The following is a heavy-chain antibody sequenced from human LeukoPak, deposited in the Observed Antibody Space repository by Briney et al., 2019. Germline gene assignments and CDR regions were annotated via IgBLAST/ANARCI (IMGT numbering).Heavy chain of an antibody. CDR2: ISAYNGNT. V-gene: IGHV1-18*01. J-gene: IGHJ4*02. CDR3: ARDTYDFWSGYLFPD. D-gene: IGHD3-3*01. CDR1: GYTFTSYG. Sequence: GASVKVSCKASGYTFTSYGISWVRQAPGQGLEWMGWISAYNGNTNYAQKLQGRVTMTTDTSTSTAYMELRSLRSDDTAVYYCARDTYDFWSGYLFPDWGQGTLVTVSS.